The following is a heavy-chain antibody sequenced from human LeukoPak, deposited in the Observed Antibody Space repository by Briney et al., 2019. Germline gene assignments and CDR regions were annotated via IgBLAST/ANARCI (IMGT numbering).Heavy chain of an antibody. CDR1: GGSFSGYY. J-gene: IGHJ4*02. D-gene: IGHD1-26*01. V-gene: IGHV4-34*01. CDR2: INHSGST. CDR3: ARRSGGAAEYFDY. Sequence: PSETLSLTCAVYGGSFSGYYWSWIRQPPGKGLEWIGEINHSGSTNYNPSLKSRVTISVDTSKNQFSLKLSSVTAADTAVYYCARRSGGAAEYFDYWGQGTLVTVSS.